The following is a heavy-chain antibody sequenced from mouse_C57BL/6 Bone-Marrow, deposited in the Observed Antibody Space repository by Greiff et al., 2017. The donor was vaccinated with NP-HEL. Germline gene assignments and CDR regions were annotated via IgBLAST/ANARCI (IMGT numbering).Heavy chain of an antibody. J-gene: IGHJ4*01. Sequence: VQVVESGPGLVQPSQSLSITCTVSGFSLTSYGVHWVRQSPGKGLEWLGVIWSGGSTDYNAAFISRLSISKDNSKSQVFVKMNSLQADDTAIYYCARKGNLSLAMDYWGQGTSVTVSS. V-gene: IGHV2-2*01. D-gene: IGHD1-1*01. CDR1: GFSLTSYG. CDR2: IWSGGST. CDR3: ARKGNLSLAMDY.